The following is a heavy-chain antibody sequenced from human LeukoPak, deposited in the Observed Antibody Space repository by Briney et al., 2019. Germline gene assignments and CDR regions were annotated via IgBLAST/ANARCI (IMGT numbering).Heavy chain of an antibody. V-gene: IGHV4-34*01. D-gene: IGHD4-17*01. CDR3: ARDYENYGYNWFDP. CDR1: GGSFSGYY. J-gene: IGHJ5*02. Sequence: SETLSLTCAVYGGSFSGYYWSWIRQPPGKGLEWIGEINHSGSNNYNPSLKSRVTISVDTSKNQFSLKLSSVTAADTAVYYCARDYENYGYNWFDPWGQGTLVTVSS. CDR2: INHSGSN.